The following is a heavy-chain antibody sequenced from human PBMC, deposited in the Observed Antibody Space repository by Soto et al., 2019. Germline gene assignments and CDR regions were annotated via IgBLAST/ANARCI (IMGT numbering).Heavy chain of an antibody. J-gene: IGHJ5*02. D-gene: IGHD3-22*01. V-gene: IGHV1-46*01. CDR2: INPSGGST. CDR3: ARDRSRYYYDSSGYYLYNCFDP. CDR1: GYTFTSYY. Sequence: ASVKVSCKASGYTFTSYYMHWVRQSPGHGLEWLGIINPSGGSTSYAQKFQGRVTMTRDTSTSTVYMELSSLRSEDTAVYYCARDRSRYYYDSSGYYLYNCFDPWGQGTLVTVSS.